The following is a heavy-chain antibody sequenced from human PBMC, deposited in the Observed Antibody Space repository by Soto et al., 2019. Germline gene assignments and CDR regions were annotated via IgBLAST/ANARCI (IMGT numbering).Heavy chain of an antibody. D-gene: IGHD5-12*01. J-gene: IGHJ6*02. CDR2: ISGSGGST. V-gene: IGHV3-23*01. CDR1: GFTFSSYA. Sequence: GGSLRLSCAASGFTFSSYAMSWVRQAPGKGLEWVSAISGSGGSTYYADSVKGRFTISRDNSKNTLYLQMNSLRAEDTAVYYCAKDLLDTGWLRQTYYYYGMDVWGQGTTVTVSS. CDR3: AKDLLDTGWLRQTYYYYGMDV.